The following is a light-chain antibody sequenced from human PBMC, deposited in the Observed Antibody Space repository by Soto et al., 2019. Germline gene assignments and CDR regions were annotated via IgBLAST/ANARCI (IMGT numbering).Light chain of an antibody. J-gene: IGKJ2*01. V-gene: IGKV3-20*01. Sequence: EIVLTQSPGTLSLSPGERATLSCWASQSVSSSFLAWYQQKPGQAPRLLIYGASTRATGIPDRFGGSGSGTAFTLTISRLQPQDFAVYYCQQYGTSPYTFGQGTKLEIK. CDR2: GAS. CDR3: QQYGTSPYT. CDR1: QSVSSSF.